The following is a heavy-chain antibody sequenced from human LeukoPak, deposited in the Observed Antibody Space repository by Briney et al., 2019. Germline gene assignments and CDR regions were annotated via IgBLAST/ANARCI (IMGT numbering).Heavy chain of an antibody. V-gene: IGHV2-5*02. CDR2: LYWAHDK. J-gene: IGHJ6*03. CDR1: GFSLSPRCVG. Sequence: SGPTLVKPTQPLTLTFTFSGFSLSPRCVGVCWICHPPVNALDWLALLYWAHDKRYSPSLKSRLTITRDTSKNQVVLTMTNMDPVDTATYYCAHLERYYDFWSGRQNYSYYYMDVWGKGTTVTVSS. CDR3: AHLERYYDFWSGRQNYSYYYMDV. D-gene: IGHD3-3*01.